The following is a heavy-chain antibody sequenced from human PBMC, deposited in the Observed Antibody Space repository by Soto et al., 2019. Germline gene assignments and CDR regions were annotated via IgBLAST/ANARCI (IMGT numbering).Heavy chain of an antibody. CDR3: ARVRHDYYYYYMDV. Sequence: GASVKVSCKASGGTFSSYAISWVRQAPGQGLEWMGGIIPIFGTASYAQKFQGRVTITADESTSTAYMELSSLRSEDTAVYYCARVRHDYYYYYMDVWGKGTTVTVSS. J-gene: IGHJ6*03. V-gene: IGHV1-69*13. CDR2: IIPIFGTA. CDR1: GGTFSSYA.